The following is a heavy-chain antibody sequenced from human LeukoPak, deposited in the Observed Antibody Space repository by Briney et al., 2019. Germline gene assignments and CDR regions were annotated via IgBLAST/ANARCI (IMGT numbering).Heavy chain of an antibody. CDR3: ARDFGGLAARPYSFDY. V-gene: IGHV3-48*02. J-gene: IGHJ4*02. CDR1: GFXFSSYN. Sequence: GGSLRLSCAASGFXFSSYNMNWVRQAPGKGLEWVSFISGGSDSIYYADSVKGRFTISRDNAKNSLYLQMNSLRDEDTAVFYCARDFGGLAARPYSFDYWGQGTLVTVSS. D-gene: IGHD6-13*01. CDR2: ISGGSDSI.